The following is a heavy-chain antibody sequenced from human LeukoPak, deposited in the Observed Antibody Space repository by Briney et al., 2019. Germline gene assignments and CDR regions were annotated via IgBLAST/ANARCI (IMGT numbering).Heavy chain of an antibody. V-gene: IGHV4-34*01. J-gene: IGHJ6*03. CDR1: GGSFSGYY. CDR3: ARVTGYSSSWLYYYYYMDV. D-gene: IGHD6-13*01. CDR2: INHSGST. Sequence: PSETLSLTCAVYGGSFSGYYWSWIRQPPGKGLEWIGEINHSGSTNYNPSLKSRVTISVDTSKNQFSLKLSSVTAADTAVYYCARVTGYSSSWLYYYYYMDVWGKGTTVTVSS.